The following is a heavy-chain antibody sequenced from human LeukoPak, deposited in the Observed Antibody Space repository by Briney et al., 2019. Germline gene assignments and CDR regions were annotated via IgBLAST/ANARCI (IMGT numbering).Heavy chain of an antibody. Sequence: PGGSLRLSCATSGFTFSSSTMRWVRQAPGKGLEGVAFITYDGSNTYYGDSVEGRFTISRDDSKNTVYLQMSSLRAEDTAVYYCAGSSSTAGSYFDYWGQGILVTVSS. V-gene: IGHV3-30*04. CDR3: AGSSSTAGSYFDY. J-gene: IGHJ4*02. D-gene: IGHD3-10*01. CDR2: ITYDGSNT. CDR1: GFTFSSST.